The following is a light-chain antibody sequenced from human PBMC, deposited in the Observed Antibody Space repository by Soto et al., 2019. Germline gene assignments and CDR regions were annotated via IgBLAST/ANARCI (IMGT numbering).Light chain of an antibody. V-gene: IGLV2-14*03. CDR1: SRDVGGYSY. CDR3: SSFTSYSTLV. J-gene: IGLJ2*01. CDR2: DVN. Sequence: QSALTQPASVSGSPGQSITISCTGTSRDVGGYSYVSWYQQHPGKAPKLMIYDVNNRPSGVSDRFSGSKSGNTASLTISGLQAEDESDYYCSSFTSYSTLVFGGGTKL.